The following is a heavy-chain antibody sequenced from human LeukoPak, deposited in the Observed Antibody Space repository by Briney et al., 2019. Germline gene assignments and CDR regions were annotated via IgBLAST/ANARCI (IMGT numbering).Heavy chain of an antibody. CDR2: IYYSGST. J-gene: IGHJ4*02. Sequence: SETLSLTCTVSGGSISSGSYYWSWIRQPPGKGLEWIGYIYYSGSTNYNPSLKSRVTISVDTSKSQFSLKLSSVTAADTAVYYCARGVVIAPQTFDYWGQGTLVTVSS. D-gene: IGHD2-21*01. CDR1: GGSISSGSYY. CDR3: ARGVVIAPQTFDY. V-gene: IGHV4-61*01.